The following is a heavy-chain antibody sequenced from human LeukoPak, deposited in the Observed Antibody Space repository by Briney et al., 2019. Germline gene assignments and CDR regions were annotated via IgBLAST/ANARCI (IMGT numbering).Heavy chain of an antibody. D-gene: IGHD3-22*01. V-gene: IGHV4-61*02. CDR1: GASISSGSHY. CDR3: AREYYDSSGYFDY. Sequence: SQTLPLTCTVSGASISSGSHYWSWIRQPAGKGLEWIGRIYISGSTTYTPSLKSRVTISVDTSKNQFSMKLSSVTAADTAVYYCAREYYDSSGYFDYWGQGTLVTVSS. CDR2: IYISGST. J-gene: IGHJ4*02.